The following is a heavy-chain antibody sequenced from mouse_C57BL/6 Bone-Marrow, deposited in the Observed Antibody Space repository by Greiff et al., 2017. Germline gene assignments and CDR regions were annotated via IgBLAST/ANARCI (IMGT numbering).Heavy chain of an antibody. CDR2: IYPRSGNT. D-gene: IGHD2-3*01. V-gene: IGHV1-81*01. CDR3: GRENDGYYDWYFDV. Sequence: QVQLQQSGAELARPGASVKLSCKASGYTFTSYGISWVKQRTGQGLEWIGEIYPRSGNTYYNEKFKGKATLTADKSSSTAYMELRSLTSEDAAVYFCGRENDGYYDWYFDVWGTGTTVTVSS. J-gene: IGHJ1*03. CDR1: GYTFTSYG.